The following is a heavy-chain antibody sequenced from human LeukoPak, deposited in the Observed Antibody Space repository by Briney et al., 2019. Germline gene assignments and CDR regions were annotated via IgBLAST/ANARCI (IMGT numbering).Heavy chain of an antibody. J-gene: IGHJ4*02. D-gene: IGHD6-19*01. CDR2: IYYSGST. CDR3: ARHLDSSGWSKSFDY. CDR1: GGSISSSSYY. V-gene: IGHV4-39*01. Sequence: PSETLSLTCTVSGGSISSSSYYWGWIRQPPGKGLEWIGSIYYSGSTYYNPSLKSRVTISEDTSKNQFSLKLSSVTAADTAVYYCARHLDSSGWSKSFDYWGQGTLVTVSS.